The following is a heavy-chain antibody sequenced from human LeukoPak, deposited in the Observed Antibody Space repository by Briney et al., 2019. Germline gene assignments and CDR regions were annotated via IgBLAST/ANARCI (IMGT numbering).Heavy chain of an antibody. J-gene: IGHJ5*02. Sequence: PSETLSLTCTVSGGSISSYYWSWIRQPPGKGLEGIGYIYYSGSTYYNPSLKSRVTISVDTSKNQFSLKLSSVTAADTAVYYCARVISYYDSSVNWFDPWGQGTLVTVSS. CDR1: GGSISSYY. V-gene: IGHV4-59*08. D-gene: IGHD3-22*01. CDR3: ARVISYYDSSVNWFDP. CDR2: IYYSGST.